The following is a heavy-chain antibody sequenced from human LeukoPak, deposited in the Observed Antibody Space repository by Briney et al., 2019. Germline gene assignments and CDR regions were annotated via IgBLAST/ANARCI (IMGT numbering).Heavy chain of an antibody. CDR2: MSYDGSHK. CDR3: ARDVGGYAFDY. V-gene: IGHV3-30*04. Sequence: GGSLRLSCVASGFTFNSYTLHWVRQAPGKGLEWVARMSYDGSHKYRADSVKGRFTISRDNSKNTLYLQMNSLRAEDTAIYFCARDVGGYAFDYWGQGTLVTVSS. J-gene: IGHJ4*02. D-gene: IGHD5-12*01. CDR1: GFTFNSYT.